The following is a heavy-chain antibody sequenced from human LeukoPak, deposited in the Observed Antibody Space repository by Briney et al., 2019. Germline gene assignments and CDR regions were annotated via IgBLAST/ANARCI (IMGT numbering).Heavy chain of an antibody. V-gene: IGHV3-23*01. D-gene: IGHD2-2*02. CDR2: ISGSGGST. CDR1: GFTFSSYA. CDR3: AKWPLGYCSSTSCYNGNYYYYGMDV. J-gene: IGHJ6*02. Sequence: GGSLSLSCAASGFTFSSYAMSWVRQAPGKGLEWVSAISGSGGSTYYADSVKGRFTISRDNSKNTLYLQMNSLRAEDTAVYYCAKWPLGYCSSTSCYNGNYYYYGMDVWGQGTTVTVSS.